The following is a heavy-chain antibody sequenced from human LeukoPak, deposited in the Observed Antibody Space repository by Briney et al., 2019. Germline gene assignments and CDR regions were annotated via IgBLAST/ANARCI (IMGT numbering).Heavy chain of an antibody. CDR1: GDSINRHY. Sequence: KPSETLSLTCTVSGDSINRHYWSWIRQTPGKGLEWIGYISYRGSTNYNPSLKSRVTISIDTSNNQFSLRLSSVTAADTAVYYCATNAGPAALDAIDIWGQGTIVIVSS. V-gene: IGHV4-59*08. CDR2: ISYRGST. J-gene: IGHJ3*02. D-gene: IGHD2-2*01. CDR3: ATNAGPAALDAIDI.